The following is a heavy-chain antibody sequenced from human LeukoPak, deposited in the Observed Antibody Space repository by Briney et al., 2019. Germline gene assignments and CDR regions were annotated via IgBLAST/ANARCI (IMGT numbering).Heavy chain of an antibody. V-gene: IGHV4-39*07. J-gene: IGHJ4*02. CDR1: GGSISSSSYS. D-gene: IGHD3-9*01. Sequence: SETLSLTCTVSGGSISSSSYSWGWIRQPPGKGLEWIGGIYYSGSTYYNPSLKSRVTISVDTSKNQFSLKLSSVTAADTAVYYCARDRPYVILTGYLGGFDYWGQGTLVTVSS. CDR3: ARDRPYVILTGYLGGFDY. CDR2: IYYSGST.